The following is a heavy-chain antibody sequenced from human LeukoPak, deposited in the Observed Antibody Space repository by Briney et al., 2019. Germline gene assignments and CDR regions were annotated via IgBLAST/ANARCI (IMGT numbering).Heavy chain of an antibody. D-gene: IGHD4-23*01. Sequence: GGPLRLSCAPPGFTFSSYALSGFRQAPGRGREGFSAISGSGGSTYYADSVKGRFTISRDNSKNTLYLQMNSLRAEDTAVYYCAKAWDYGGNSWNDYWGQGTLVTVSS. CDR3: AKAWDYGGNSWNDY. V-gene: IGHV3-23*01. CDR2: ISGSGGST. J-gene: IGHJ4*02. CDR1: GFTFSSYA.